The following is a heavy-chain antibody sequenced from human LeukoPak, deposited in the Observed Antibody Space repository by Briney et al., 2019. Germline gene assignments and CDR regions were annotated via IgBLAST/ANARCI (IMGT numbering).Heavy chain of an antibody. D-gene: IGHD2-21*02. V-gene: IGHV3-30*02. J-gene: IGHJ4*02. CDR2: IHYDGSDK. CDR1: GFTCSGYG. Sequence: GGSLRLSCAASGFTCSGYGMHWVRQAPGKGLEWVAFIHYDGSDKYYADSVKGRFTISRDNSKDTLYLQINSLRAEDTAVYYCAKDLGDSFDYWGQGTLVTVSS. CDR3: AKDLGDSFDY.